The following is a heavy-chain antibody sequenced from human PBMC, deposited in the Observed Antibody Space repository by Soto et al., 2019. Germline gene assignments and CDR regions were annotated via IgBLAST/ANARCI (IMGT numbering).Heavy chain of an antibody. CDR3: ARAGPGGWSPRFDY. CDR1: GGSISSYY. D-gene: IGHD6-19*01. CDR2: IYYSGST. Sequence: KASETLSLTCTVSGGSISSYYWSWIRQPPGKGLEWIGYIYYSGSTNYNPSLKSRVTISVDTSKNQFSLKLSSVTAADTAVYYCARAGPGGWSPRFDYWGQGTLVTVSS. V-gene: IGHV4-59*01. J-gene: IGHJ4*02.